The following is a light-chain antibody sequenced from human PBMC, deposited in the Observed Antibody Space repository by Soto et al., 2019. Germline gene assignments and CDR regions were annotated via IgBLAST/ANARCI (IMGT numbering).Light chain of an antibody. CDR2: SAS. CDR1: QGINNY. V-gene: IGKV1-27*01. Sequence: SVGDSVTITCRASQGINNYLAWYQQKPGKVPVLLIYSASTLKSGVPSRFSGRGAGTDFTLTISSLQPEDFATYYCQKYDRAPRTFGQGTKVDIK. J-gene: IGKJ1*01. CDR3: QKYDRAPRT.